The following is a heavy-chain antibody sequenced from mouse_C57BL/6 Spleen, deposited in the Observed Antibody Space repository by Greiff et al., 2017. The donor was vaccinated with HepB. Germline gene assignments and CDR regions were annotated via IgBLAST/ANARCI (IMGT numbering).Heavy chain of an antibody. Sequence: EVKLQESGEGLVKPGGSLKLSCAASGFTFSSYAMSWVRQTPEKRLEWVAYISSGGDYIYYADTVKGRFTISRDTARNTLYLQMSSLKSEDTAMYYCTRDYFDYWGQGTTLTVSS. CDR1: GFTFSSYA. CDR3: TRDYFDY. CDR2: ISSGGDYI. J-gene: IGHJ2*01. V-gene: IGHV5-9-1*02.